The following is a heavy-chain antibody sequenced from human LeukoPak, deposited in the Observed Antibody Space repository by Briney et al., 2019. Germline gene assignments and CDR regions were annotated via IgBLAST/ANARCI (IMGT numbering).Heavy chain of an antibody. CDR2: IYYGGGT. Sequence: SETLSLTCSVSDGSISGYYWSWIRQPPGKGLEWIGCIYYGGGTSYNPSLKSRVTMSVDTSRNQFSLKVTSATAADTAVYYCARQPNKNFFDYWGPGTPVTVSS. V-gene: IGHV4-59*08. CDR1: DGSISGYY. J-gene: IGHJ4*02. CDR3: ARQPNKNFFDY.